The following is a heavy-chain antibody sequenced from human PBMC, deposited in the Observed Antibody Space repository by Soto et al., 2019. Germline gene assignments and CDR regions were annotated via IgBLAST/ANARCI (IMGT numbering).Heavy chain of an antibody. J-gene: IGHJ1*01. CDR2: INAGNGNT. Sequence: GASVKVSCKASGYTFTSYAMHWVRQAPGQRLEWMGWINAGNGNTKYSQKFQGRVTITRDTSASTAYMELSSLRSEDTAVYYCARDLGSGYPRLYFQHWGQGTLVTVSS. V-gene: IGHV1-3*01. CDR1: GYTFTSYA. D-gene: IGHD5-12*01. CDR3: ARDLGSGYPRLYFQH.